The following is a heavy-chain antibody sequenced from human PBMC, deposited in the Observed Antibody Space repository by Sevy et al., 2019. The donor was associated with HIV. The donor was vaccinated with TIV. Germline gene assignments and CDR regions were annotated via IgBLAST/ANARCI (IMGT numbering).Heavy chain of an antibody. Sequence: GGSLRLSCAASGFTFSSYAVSWVRQAPGKGLEWVSAISGSGGSTYYADSVKGRFTISRDNSKNTLYLQMNSLRAEDTAVYYCAKDRESDSSGYYEVSVFDYWGQGTLVTVSS. CDR1: GFTFSSYA. CDR3: AKDRESDSSGYYEVSVFDY. V-gene: IGHV3-23*01. CDR2: ISGSGGST. J-gene: IGHJ4*02. D-gene: IGHD3-22*01.